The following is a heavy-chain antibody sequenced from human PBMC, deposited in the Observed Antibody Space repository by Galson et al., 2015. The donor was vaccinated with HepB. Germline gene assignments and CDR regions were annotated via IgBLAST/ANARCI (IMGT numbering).Heavy chain of an antibody. D-gene: IGHD3-9*01. V-gene: IGHV3-49*04. Sequence: SLRLSCAASGFTFGDYAMSWVRQAPGKGLEWVGFIRSKAYGGTTEYAASVKGRFTISRDDSKSIAYLQMNSLKTEDTAVYYCTRPLRYFDWLPLQDGMDVWGQGTTVTVSS. CDR2: IRSKAYGGTT. CDR3: TRPLRYFDWLPLQDGMDV. J-gene: IGHJ6*02. CDR1: GFTFGDYA.